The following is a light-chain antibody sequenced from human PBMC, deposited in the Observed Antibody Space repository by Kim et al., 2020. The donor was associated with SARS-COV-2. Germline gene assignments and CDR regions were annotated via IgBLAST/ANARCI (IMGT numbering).Light chain of an antibody. V-gene: IGKV1-27*01. CDR2: AAS. CDR1: QGISNY. J-gene: IGKJ4*01. Sequence: ASVGERCTITCRASQGISNYLAWYQQKPGKVPKLLIYAASALQSRVPSRFSCSGSGTDFTLTISSLQPEDVATYYFQKYNSAPLTFGGGTKVDIK. CDR3: QKYNSAPLT.